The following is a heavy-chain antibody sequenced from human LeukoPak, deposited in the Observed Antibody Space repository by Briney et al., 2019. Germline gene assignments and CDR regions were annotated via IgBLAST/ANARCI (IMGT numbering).Heavy chain of an antibody. V-gene: IGHV4-59*01. CDR3: ARGRLEGKVVVAASYGMDV. CDR2: IYYSGST. Sequence: SETLSLTCTVSGGSISSYYWSWIRQPPGKGLEWIGYIYYSGSTNYNPSLKSRVTISVDTSKNQFSLKLSSVTAADTAVYYCARGRLEGKVVVAASYGMDVWGKGTTVTVSS. CDR1: GGSISSYY. D-gene: IGHD2-15*01. J-gene: IGHJ6*04.